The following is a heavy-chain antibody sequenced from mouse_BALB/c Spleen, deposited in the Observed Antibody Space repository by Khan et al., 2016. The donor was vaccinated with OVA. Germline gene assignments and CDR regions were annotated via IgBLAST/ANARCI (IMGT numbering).Heavy chain of an antibody. CDR2: INTHSGVP. CDR3: ARGGSAAYRNDVGAMEY. J-gene: IGHJ4*01. V-gene: IGHV9-4*02. Sequence: QIQLVQSGPELKKPGETVRISCKASGYTFTTAGIQWVQKMPGKGLKWIGWINTHSGVPKYAEDFKGRFAFSLEISVNTAYLQITNLKNEDTATXFCARGGSAAYRNDVGAMEYWGQGTSVTVSS. CDR1: GYTFTTAG. D-gene: IGHD2-12*01.